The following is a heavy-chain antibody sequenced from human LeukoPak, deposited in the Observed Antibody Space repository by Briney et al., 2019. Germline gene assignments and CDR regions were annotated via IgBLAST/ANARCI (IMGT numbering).Heavy chain of an antibody. J-gene: IGHJ4*02. V-gene: IGHV3-11*05. Sequence: PGGSLRLSCAASGFTFSDYYMSWIRQAPGKGLEWVSYISSSSSYTNYADSVKGRFTISRDNAKNSLYLQMNSLRAEDTAVYYCAREIYDSSGYYYEGAFDYWGQGTLVTVSS. CDR2: ISSSSSYT. D-gene: IGHD3-22*01. CDR1: GFTFSDYY. CDR3: AREIYDSSGYYYEGAFDY.